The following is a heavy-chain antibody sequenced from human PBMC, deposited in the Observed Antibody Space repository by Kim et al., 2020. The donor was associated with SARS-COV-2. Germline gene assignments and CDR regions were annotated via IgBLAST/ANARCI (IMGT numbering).Heavy chain of an antibody. D-gene: IGHD5-12*01. V-gene: IGHV3-21*01. J-gene: IGHJ4*02. CDR3: ARDSGYSGYVEPDLSY. CDR2: ISSSSSYI. CDR1: GFTFSSYS. Sequence: GGSLRLSCAASGFTFSSYSMNWVRQAPGKGLEWVSSISSSSSYIYYADSVKGRFTISRDNAKNSLYLQMNSLRAEDTAVYYCARDSGYSGYVEPDLSYWGQGTLVTVSS.